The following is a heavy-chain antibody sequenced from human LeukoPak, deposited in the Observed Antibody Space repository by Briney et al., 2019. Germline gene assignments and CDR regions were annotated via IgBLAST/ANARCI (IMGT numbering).Heavy chain of an antibody. CDR3: ARDYYDYVWGSYRELYP. J-gene: IGHJ5*02. V-gene: IGHV3-11*01. Sequence: PGGSLRLSCAASGFTFSDYYMSWIRQAPGKGLEWVSYISSSGSTIYYADSVKGRFTISRDNAKNSLYLQMNSLRAEDTAVYYCARDYYDYVWGSYRELYPWGQGTLVTVSS. CDR1: GFTFSDYY. D-gene: IGHD3-16*01. CDR2: ISSSGSTI.